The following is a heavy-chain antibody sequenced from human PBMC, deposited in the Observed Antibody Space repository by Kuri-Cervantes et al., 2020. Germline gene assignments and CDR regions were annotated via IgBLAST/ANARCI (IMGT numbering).Heavy chain of an antibody. D-gene: IGHD1-26*01. V-gene: IGHV3-30-3*01. CDR2: ISYDGSNK. Sequence: LSRTCAASGFTFSSYAMHWVRQAPGKGLEWVAVISYDGSNKYYADSVKGRFTISRDNSKNTLYLQMNSLRAEDTAVYYCAREDRSYLLGYWGQGTLVTVSS. CDR1: GFTFSSYA. CDR3: AREDRSYLLGY. J-gene: IGHJ4*02.